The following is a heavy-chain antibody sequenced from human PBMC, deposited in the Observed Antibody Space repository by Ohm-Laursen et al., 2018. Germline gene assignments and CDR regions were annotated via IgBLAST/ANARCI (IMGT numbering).Heavy chain of an antibody. D-gene: IGHD6-6*01. V-gene: IGHV3-48*01. Sequence: SLRLSCSAPGFRLSSYSMNWVRQAPGKGLQWVSYIDTRSRGIYSTDSVKGRFTISRENAKNSLYLQMNSLRAEETAVYYCARERIAAPRGDFDYWGQGTLVTVSS. CDR2: IDTRSRGI. J-gene: IGHJ4*02. CDR1: GFRLSSYS. CDR3: ARERIAAPRGDFDY.